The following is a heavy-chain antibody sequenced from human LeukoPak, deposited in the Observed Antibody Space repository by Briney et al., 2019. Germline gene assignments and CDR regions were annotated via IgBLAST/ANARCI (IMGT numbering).Heavy chain of an antibody. CDR3: ARGLRDYGGRGGYYMDV. CDR1: GYTFINYY. D-gene: IGHD4-23*01. CDR2: INPDGGST. V-gene: IGHV1-46*01. Sequence: GASVKVSCKTSGYTFINYYIHWVRQAPGQGLEWMGIINPDGGSTSYAQKFRGRLTITRDTSTSTVYMEFSSLTSEDTALYYCARGLRDYGGRGGYYMDVWAKGTTVIVSS. J-gene: IGHJ6*03.